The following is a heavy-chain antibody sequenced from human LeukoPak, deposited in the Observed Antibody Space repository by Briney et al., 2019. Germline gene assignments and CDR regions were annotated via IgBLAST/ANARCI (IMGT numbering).Heavy chain of an antibody. V-gene: IGHV3-33*06. CDR3: AKDRGYFGAGSPDNWFDR. CDR2: VWYDGRRK. CDR1: GFTFTKYA. J-gene: IGHJ5*02. Sequence: GGSLRLSCEASGFTFTKYAVHWVRQAPGKGLLEWVAVVWYDGRRKYYGDSVKGRFTISRDNSKSTVYLQMNSLRGEDTAVYYCAKDRGYFGAGSPDNWFDRWGQGTLVIVSS. D-gene: IGHD3-10*01.